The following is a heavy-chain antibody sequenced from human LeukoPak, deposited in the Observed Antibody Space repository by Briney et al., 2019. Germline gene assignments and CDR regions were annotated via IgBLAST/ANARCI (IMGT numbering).Heavy chain of an antibody. J-gene: IGHJ4*02. CDR2: INTNTGNP. CDR3: ARIPSDGMYYFDY. D-gene: IGHD1-26*01. V-gene: IGHV7-4-1*02. CDR1: GYTFTNYA. Sequence: ASVKVSCKASGYTFTNYAMSWVRQAPGQGLEWMGWINTNTGNPTYARGFTGRFVFSLDTSVSTAYLQISSLKAEDTAVYYCARIPSDGMYYFDYWGQGTLVTVSS.